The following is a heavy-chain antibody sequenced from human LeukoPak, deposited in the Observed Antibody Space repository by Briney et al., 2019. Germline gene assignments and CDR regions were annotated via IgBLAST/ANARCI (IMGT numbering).Heavy chain of an antibody. V-gene: IGHV6-1*01. D-gene: IGHD4/OR15-4a*01. CDR1: GDSVSRISAG. CDR3: AGDGANYYYFDY. J-gene: IGHJ4*02. Sequence: QTLSLTCAISGDSVSRISAGWNWIRQSPSRGLEWLGRTYYRSKWYNDYAVSVKSRITIIPDTSKNQFSLQLNSVTPEDTAVYYCAGDGANYYYFDYWGQGTLVTVSS. CDR2: TYYRSKWYN.